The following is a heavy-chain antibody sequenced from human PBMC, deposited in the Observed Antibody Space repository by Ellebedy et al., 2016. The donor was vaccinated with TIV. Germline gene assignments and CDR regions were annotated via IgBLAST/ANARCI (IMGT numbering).Heavy chain of an antibody. V-gene: IGHV4-39*01. J-gene: IGHJ4*02. CDR1: GGSISSSSYY. Sequence: MPSETLSLTCTVSGGSISSSSYYWGWIRQPPGKGLEWIGSFYYSGNTYYNSSLKSRVTISVDTSKNQFSLKLSSVTAADTALYYCASTDYGGGPFDYWGQGTLVTVSS. CDR2: FYYSGNT. CDR3: ASTDYGGGPFDY. D-gene: IGHD4-23*01.